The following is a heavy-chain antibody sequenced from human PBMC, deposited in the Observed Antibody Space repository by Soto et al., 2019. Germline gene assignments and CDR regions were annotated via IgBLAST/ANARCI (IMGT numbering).Heavy chain of an antibody. D-gene: IGHD3-10*01. CDR3: AREGYYSGSESYSPPRYYGMDI. CDR2: ISDYNGNT. Sequence: QVQLVQSGAEVKKPGASVKVSCKASGYSFTTYGISWVRQAPGQGLEWMGWISDYNGNTNYEKKFQGRVTMTTDTSTRTACMELKSLRSDDTAVYYCAREGYYSGSESYSPPRYYGMDIWGQGTTVTVS. J-gene: IGHJ6*02. CDR1: GYSFTTYG. V-gene: IGHV1-18*01.